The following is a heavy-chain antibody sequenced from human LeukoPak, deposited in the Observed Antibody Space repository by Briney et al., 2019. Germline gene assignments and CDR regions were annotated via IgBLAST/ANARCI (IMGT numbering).Heavy chain of an antibody. V-gene: IGHV4-4*02. J-gene: IGHJ4*02. D-gene: IGHD3-16*01. CDR3: ARGSIMITFGGGGL. CDR2: IYHSGST. Sequence: SETLSLTCAVSGGSISSSNWWSWVRQPPGKGLEWIGEIYHSGSTNYNLSLKSRVTISVDKSKNQFSLKLSSVTAADTAVYYCARGSIMITFGGGGLWGQGTLVTVSS. CDR1: GGSISSSNW.